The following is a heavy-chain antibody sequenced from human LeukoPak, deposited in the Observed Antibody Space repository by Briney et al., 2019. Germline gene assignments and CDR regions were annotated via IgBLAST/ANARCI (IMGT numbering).Heavy chain of an antibody. J-gene: IGHJ3*02. CDR3: AKTGSLVVDAFDI. CDR1: GFTLSSYA. Sequence: PGGSLRLSCAASGFTLSSYAMSWVRQAPGKGLEWVSAISGSGGSTYYADSVKGRFTISRDNSKNTLYLQMNSLRAEDTAVYYCAKTGSLVVDAFDIWGQGTMVTVSS. V-gene: IGHV3-23*01. D-gene: IGHD2-15*01. CDR2: ISGSGGST.